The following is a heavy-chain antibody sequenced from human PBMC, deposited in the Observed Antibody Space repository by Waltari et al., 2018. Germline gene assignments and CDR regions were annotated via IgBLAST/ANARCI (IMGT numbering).Heavy chain of an antibody. V-gene: IGHV4-34*01. J-gene: IGHJ3*01. CDR1: GGSLSGYS. CDR2: INQSGTT. Sequence: QVKLQQWGAGLLKPSETLSLTCAVYGGSLSGYSCSWIRQPPGKGLEWIGEINQSGTTNYNPSLKSRVSISIDTSKNQFSLRLNSVTAADTAVYYCARVRDLSAAFDVWGQGTMVTVSS. CDR3: ARVRDLSAAFDV.